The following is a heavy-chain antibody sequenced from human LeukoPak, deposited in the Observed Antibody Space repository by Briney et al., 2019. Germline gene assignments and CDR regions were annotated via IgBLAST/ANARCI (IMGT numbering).Heavy chain of an antibody. CDR1: GGSISSSSYY. Sequence: SETLSLTCTVSGGSISSSSYYWGWIRQPPGKGLEWIGSIYYSGSTYYNPSLKSRVTISVDTSKNQFSLKLTSVTAADTAVYYCARYSGLGVLYHFDYWGQGTLVTVSS. V-gene: IGHV4-39*07. CDR2: IYYSGST. CDR3: ARYSGLGVLYHFDY. D-gene: IGHD3-16*01. J-gene: IGHJ4*02.